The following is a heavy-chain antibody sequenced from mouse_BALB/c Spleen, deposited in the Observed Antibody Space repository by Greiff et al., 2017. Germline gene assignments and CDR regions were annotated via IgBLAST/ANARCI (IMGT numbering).Heavy chain of an antibody. CDR1: GYSITSGYY. J-gene: IGHJ3*01. CDR2: ISYDGSN. V-gene: IGHV3-6*02. Sequence: VQLKESGPGLVKPSQSLSLTCSVTGYSITSGYYWNWIRQFPGNKLEWMGYISYDGSNNYNPSLKNRISITRDTSKNQFFLKLNSVTTEDTATYYCASLSTYWGQGTLVTVSA. CDR3: ASLSTY.